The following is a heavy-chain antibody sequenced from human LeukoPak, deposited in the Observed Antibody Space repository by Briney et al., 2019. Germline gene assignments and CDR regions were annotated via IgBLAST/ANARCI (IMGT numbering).Heavy chain of an antibody. J-gene: IGHJ5*02. V-gene: IGHV3-9*01. CDR3: AKDYCSSTSCYDGWFDP. Sequence: PGRSLRLSCAASGFTFDDYAMHWVRQAPGKGLEWVSGISWNSGSIGYADSVKGRFTISSDNAKNSLYLQMNSLRAEDTALYYCAKDYCSSTSCYDGWFDPWGQGTLVTVSS. CDR2: ISWNSGSI. CDR1: GFTFDDYA. D-gene: IGHD2-2*01.